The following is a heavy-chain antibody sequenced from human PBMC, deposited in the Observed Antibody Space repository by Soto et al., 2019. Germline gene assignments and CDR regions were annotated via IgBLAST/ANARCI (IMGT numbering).Heavy chain of an antibody. Sequence: GGSLRLSCAVSGSALINHAMSWVRQAPGKGLEWVSAISGDGAVTYYTESVKGRFTISRDNSKNTLYLQLNSLRAEDTAVYYCATVGARLCSGGSCSPPMYFDYWGQGALVTVSS. CDR1: GSALINHA. CDR2: ISGDGAVT. CDR3: ATVGARLCSGGSCSPPMYFDY. J-gene: IGHJ4*02. D-gene: IGHD2-15*01. V-gene: IGHV3-23*01.